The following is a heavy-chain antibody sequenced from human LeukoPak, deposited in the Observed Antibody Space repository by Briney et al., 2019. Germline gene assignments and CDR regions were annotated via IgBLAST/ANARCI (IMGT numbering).Heavy chain of an antibody. Sequence: GASVKVSCKASGGTFSSYAISWVRQAPGQGLEWMGRIIPILGIANYAQKFQGRVTITADKSTSTAYTELSSLRSEDTAVYYCARSGRHNWNDLDYWGQGTLVTVSS. CDR1: GGTFSSYA. V-gene: IGHV1-69*04. D-gene: IGHD1-20*01. CDR2: IIPILGIA. CDR3: ARSGRHNWNDLDY. J-gene: IGHJ4*02.